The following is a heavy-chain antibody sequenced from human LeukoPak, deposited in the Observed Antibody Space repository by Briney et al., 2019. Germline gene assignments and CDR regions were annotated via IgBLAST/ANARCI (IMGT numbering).Heavy chain of an antibody. V-gene: IGHV3-30*18. CDR1: GFTFSSYG. Sequence: GGSLRLSCAASGFTFSSYGMHWVRQAPGKGLEWVAVISYDGSNKYYADSVKDRFTISRDNSKTTLYLQTHRLRAEDTAVYYCAKDSGGYTYVFDYWGQGTLVTVSS. CDR3: AKDSGGYTYVFDY. J-gene: IGHJ4*02. CDR2: ISYDGSNK. D-gene: IGHD5-18*01.